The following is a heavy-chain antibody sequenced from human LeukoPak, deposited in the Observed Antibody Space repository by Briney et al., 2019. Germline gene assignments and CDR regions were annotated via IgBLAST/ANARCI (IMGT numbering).Heavy chain of an antibody. CDR3: ARDPGSGSIKYYFDY. V-gene: IGHV3-21*01. CDR1: GFTFSSYS. Sequence: GSLRLSCAASGFTFSSYSMNWVRQAPGKGLEWVSSISSSSSYIYYADSVKGRFTISRDNAKNSLYLQMNSLRAEDTAVYYCARDPGSGSIKYYFDYWGQGTLVTVSS. CDR2: ISSSSSYI. D-gene: IGHD3-10*01. J-gene: IGHJ4*02.